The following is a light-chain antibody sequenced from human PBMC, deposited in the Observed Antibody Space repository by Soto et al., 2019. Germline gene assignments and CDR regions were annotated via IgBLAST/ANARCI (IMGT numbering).Light chain of an antibody. V-gene: IGLV1-47*03. CDR1: SSNIGSNY. Sequence: QSVLTQPPSASGTPGQRVTISCSGSSSNIGSNYVYWYQQVPGTAPKLLIYRNSQRPSGVPDRFSDSKSGTSASLAISGLWSEDEADYFCAAWDNSLTGYVFGTGTKVTVL. CDR3: AAWDNSLTGYV. CDR2: RNS. J-gene: IGLJ1*01.